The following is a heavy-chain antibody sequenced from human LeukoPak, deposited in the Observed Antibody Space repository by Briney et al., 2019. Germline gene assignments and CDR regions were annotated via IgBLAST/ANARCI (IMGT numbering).Heavy chain of an antibody. CDR1: GYSFTNSW. CDR3: ATPVAANYYFGMDV. V-gene: IGHV5-51*01. J-gene: IGHJ6*02. D-gene: IGHD6-19*01. CDR2: IYPGDSDS. Sequence: GEPLKISCKGSGYSFTNSWISWVRQMHGKGLEWMGIIYPGDSDSRYNSSFQGQVTISADKAISTAYLQGSSLKASDTAMYYCATPVAANYYFGMDVWGQGTTVTVSS.